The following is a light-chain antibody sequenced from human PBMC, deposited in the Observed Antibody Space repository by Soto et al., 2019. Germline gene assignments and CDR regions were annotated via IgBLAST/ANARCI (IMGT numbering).Light chain of an antibody. Sequence: QSALTQPRSVSGSPGQSVTISCTGTSSDVGGYNYVSWYQQHPGKAPRLMIYDVTQRPSGVPDRFSDSKSGNTASLIISGLQAEDEADYYCCSYAGSNFFVFGTGTKLTVL. CDR2: DVT. CDR1: SSDVGGYNY. CDR3: CSYAGSNFFV. V-gene: IGLV2-11*01. J-gene: IGLJ1*01.